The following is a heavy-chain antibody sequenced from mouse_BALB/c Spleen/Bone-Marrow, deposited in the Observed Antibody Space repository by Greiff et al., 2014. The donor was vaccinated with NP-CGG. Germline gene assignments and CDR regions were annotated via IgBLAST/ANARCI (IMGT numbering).Heavy chain of an antibody. CDR1: GFNIKDYY. J-gene: IGHJ4*01. CDR3: SYGNFAMDY. CDR2: IDPENGDT. V-gene: IGHV14-4*02. D-gene: IGHD2-1*01. Sequence: QLQQSGAELVRSGASVKLSCTASGFNIKDYYMHWVKQRPEQGLEWIGWIDPENGDTEYAPKFQGKATMTADTSSNTAYLQLSSLTSEDTAVYYCSYGNFAMDYWGQGTSVTVSS.